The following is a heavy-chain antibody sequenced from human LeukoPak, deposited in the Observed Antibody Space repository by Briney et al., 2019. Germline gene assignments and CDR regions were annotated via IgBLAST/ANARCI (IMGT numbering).Heavy chain of an antibody. CDR3: ARTTRGSYSPKC. V-gene: IGHV3-30*04. Sequence: PGGSRRLSCAASGFTFSSYAMHWVRQAPGKGLEWVAVISYDGSNKYYADSVKGRFTISRDNSKNTLYLQMNSLRAEDTAVYYCARTTRGSYSPKCWGQGTLVTVSS. J-gene: IGHJ4*02. CDR2: ISYDGSNK. CDR1: GFTFSSYA. D-gene: IGHD1-26*01.